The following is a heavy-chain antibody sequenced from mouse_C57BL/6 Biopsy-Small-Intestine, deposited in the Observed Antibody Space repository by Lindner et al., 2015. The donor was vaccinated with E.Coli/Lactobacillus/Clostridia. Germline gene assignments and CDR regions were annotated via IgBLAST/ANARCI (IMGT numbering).Heavy chain of an antibody. CDR2: ISPGSGGT. Sequence: VQLQESGAELVRPGTSVKVSCKASGYVFTNYSIEWVEQRPGQGLEWIGVISPGSGGTNFNEKFRGKATLTADISSSTAYMQLSNLTSEDSAVYFCVCLHYTGFNYEYSDYWGQGTALTVSS. D-gene: IGHD1-2*01. CDR3: VCLHYTGFNYEYSDY. J-gene: IGHJ2*01. V-gene: IGHV1-54*01. CDR1: GYVFTNYS.